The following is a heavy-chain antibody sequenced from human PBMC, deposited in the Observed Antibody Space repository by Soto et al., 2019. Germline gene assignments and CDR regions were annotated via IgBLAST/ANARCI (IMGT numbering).Heavy chain of an antibody. Sequence: ASVKVSCKASGGTFSSYAISWVRQAPGQGLEWMGGIIPIFGTANYAQKFQGRVTITADGSTSTAYMELSSLQSEDTAVYYCARDLGVVVPAAPTYYYGMDVWGQGTRVTV. J-gene: IGHJ6*02. CDR1: GGTFSSYA. CDR2: IIPIFGTA. CDR3: ARDLGVVVPAAPTYYYGMDV. D-gene: IGHD2-2*01. V-gene: IGHV1-69*13.